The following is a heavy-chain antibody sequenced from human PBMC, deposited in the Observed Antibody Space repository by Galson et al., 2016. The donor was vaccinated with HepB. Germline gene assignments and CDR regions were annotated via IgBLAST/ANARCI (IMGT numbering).Heavy chain of an antibody. CDR3: ARWSPCIFRGVYYFDY. D-gene: IGHD2-8*01. Sequence: SLTCTVSGGSISISAHYWGWIRQPPGKGLEWIGSVYHSGDTYYNPSLQSRGALSIDTSKKHFSLKLNSVTAADTAVYYCARWSPCIFRGVYYFDYWGQGTLVTVSS. V-gene: IGHV4-39*02. J-gene: IGHJ4*02. CDR1: GGSISISAHY. CDR2: VYHSGDT.